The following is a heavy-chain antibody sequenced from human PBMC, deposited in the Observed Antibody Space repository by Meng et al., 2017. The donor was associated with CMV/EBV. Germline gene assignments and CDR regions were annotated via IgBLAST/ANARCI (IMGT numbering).Heavy chain of an antibody. CDR1: GYTFTGYY. Sequence: ASVKVSCKASGYTFTGYYMHWVRQAPGQGLEWMVWINPNSGGTNYAQKFQGRAIMTRDTSTRTAYMDLSRLRSDDTALYYCAREWRRRRYDGNYNVPDGFDIWGQGTMVTVSS. V-gene: IGHV1-2*02. CDR3: AREWRRRRYDGNYNVPDGFDI. CDR2: INPNSGGT. J-gene: IGHJ3*02. D-gene: IGHD1-26*01.